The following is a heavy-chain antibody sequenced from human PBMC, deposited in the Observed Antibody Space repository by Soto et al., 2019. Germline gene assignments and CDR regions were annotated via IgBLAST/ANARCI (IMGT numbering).Heavy chain of an antibody. D-gene: IGHD4-17*01. V-gene: IGHV3-53*04. CDR1: GFTVSSNY. CDR2: IYSGGST. CDR3: ARDSDYGDYWGYAFDT. J-gene: IGHJ3*02. Sequence: GGSLRLSCAASGFTVSSNYMSWVRQAPGKGLEWVSVIYSGGSTYYADSVKGRFTISRHNSKNTLYLQMNSLSAEDTAVYYCARDSDYGDYWGYAFDTWGQGTMVTVSS.